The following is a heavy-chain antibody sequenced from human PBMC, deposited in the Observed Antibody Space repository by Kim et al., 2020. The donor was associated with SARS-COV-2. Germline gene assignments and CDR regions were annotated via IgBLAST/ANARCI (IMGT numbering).Heavy chain of an antibody. Sequence: NPSLKSRVTMSVDTSKNQFSLKLSSVTAADTAVYYCARGLGILTLKGMDVWGQGTTVTVSS. J-gene: IGHJ6*02. CDR3: ARGLGILTLKGMDV. V-gene: IGHV4-4*07. D-gene: IGHD3-9*01.